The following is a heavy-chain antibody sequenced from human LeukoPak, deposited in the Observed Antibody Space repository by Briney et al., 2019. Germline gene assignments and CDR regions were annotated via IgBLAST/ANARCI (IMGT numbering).Heavy chain of an antibody. CDR1: GSTFTSYY. J-gene: IGHJ4*02. CDR2: INPSGGST. D-gene: IGHD3-3*01. CDR3: AKDRYYDFWSGYRDQNYFDY. V-gene: IGHV1-46*01. Sequence: ASVKVSCKASGSTFTSYYMHWVRQAPGQGLEWMGIINPSGGSTSYAQKFQGRVTMTRDMSTSTVYMELSSLRAEDTAVYYCAKDRYYDFWSGYRDQNYFDYWGQGTLVTVSS.